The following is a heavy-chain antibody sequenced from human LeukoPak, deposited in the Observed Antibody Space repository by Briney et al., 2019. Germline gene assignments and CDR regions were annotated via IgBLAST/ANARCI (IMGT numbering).Heavy chain of an antibody. J-gene: IGHJ4*02. CDR2: IYYSGST. CDR3: ARVSPRGGPGDY. Sequence: SETLSLTCTVSGGSISSYYWSWIRQPPGKGLEWIGYIYYSGSTNYNPSLKSRVTISVDTSKNQFSLKLSSVTAADTAVYYCARVSPRGGPGDYWGQGTLVTVSS. CDR1: GGSISSYY. V-gene: IGHV4-59*12. D-gene: IGHD2-15*01.